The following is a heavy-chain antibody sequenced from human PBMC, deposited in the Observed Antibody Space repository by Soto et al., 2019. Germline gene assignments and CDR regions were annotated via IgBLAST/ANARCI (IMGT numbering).Heavy chain of an antibody. CDR2: IFSNDEK. Sequence: QVTLKESGPVLVKPTETLTLTCTVSGFSLSNARMGVSWIRQPPGKALECLAHIFSNDEKYYSTSLKSRLTISKDTSQSQVVRTMTNMDPVDTDTYYCERIQGSSGWSDQGYYFDCWGHGTMVTDSS. J-gene: IGHJ4*01. CDR3: ERIQGSSGWSDQGYYFDC. V-gene: IGHV2-26*01. CDR1: GFSLSNARMG. D-gene: IGHD6-19*01.